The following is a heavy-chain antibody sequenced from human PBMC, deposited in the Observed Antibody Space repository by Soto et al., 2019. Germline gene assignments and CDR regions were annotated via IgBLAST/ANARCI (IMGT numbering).Heavy chain of an antibody. CDR2: INRRGST. D-gene: IGHD5-18*01. V-gene: IGHV4-34*01. CDR3: ARQGDSTMGIFDY. J-gene: IGHJ4*02. CDR1: GRSFSGDY. Sequence: QVQLQQWGAGLLKSSETLSLTCAVYGRSFSGDYWSWIRQPPGKGLEWSGEINRRGSTKYNPSLQSRITISVDTSKSQFALKLTSVTAADTAVYYWARQGDSTMGIFDYWGQGALVNVSS.